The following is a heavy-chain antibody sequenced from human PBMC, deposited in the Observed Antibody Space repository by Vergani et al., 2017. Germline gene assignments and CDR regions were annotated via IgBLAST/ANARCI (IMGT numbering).Heavy chain of an antibody. CDR2: ISASSSTT. CDR3: AKGFIAAAVNFES. Sequence: EVQLLESGGGLVRPGGSLRLSCAASGFTFSSYAMTWVRQAPGKGLEWVSVISASSSTTYYADSVKGRFTISRDNSKKMLYLQMDSLRPEDAAVYYCAKGFIAAAVNFESWGQGTLVSVSS. J-gene: IGHJ4*02. CDR1: GFTFSSYA. D-gene: IGHD6-13*01. V-gene: IGHV3-23*01.